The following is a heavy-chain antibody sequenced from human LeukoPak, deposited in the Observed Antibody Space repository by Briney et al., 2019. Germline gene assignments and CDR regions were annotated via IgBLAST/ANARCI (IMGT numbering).Heavy chain of an antibody. J-gene: IGHJ5*02. CDR2: ISAYNGNT. V-gene: IGHV1-18*01. CDR3: ARKVPNDSSGYYYRGQFDP. CDR1: GYTFTSYG. D-gene: IGHD3-22*01. Sequence: ASVKVSCKASGYTFTSYGVSWVRQAPGQGLEWMGWISAYNGNTNYAQKLQGRVTMTTDTSTSTAYMELSSLRSEDTAVYYCARKVPNDSSGYYYRGQFDPWGQGTLVTVSS.